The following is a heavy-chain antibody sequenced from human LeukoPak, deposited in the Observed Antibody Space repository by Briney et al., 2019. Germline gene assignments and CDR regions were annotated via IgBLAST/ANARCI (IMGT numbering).Heavy chain of an antibody. Sequence: PGGALRLSCAASGFTFSSYAMSWVRQAPGKGLEWVSAISGSGGSTYYADSVKGRFTISRDNSKNTLYLQMNSLRAEDTAVYYCAKDLEDREITFGAFDIWGQGTMVTVSS. CDR3: AKDLEDREITFGAFDI. CDR2: ISGSGGST. V-gene: IGHV3-23*01. CDR1: GFTFSSYA. D-gene: IGHD3-16*01. J-gene: IGHJ3*02.